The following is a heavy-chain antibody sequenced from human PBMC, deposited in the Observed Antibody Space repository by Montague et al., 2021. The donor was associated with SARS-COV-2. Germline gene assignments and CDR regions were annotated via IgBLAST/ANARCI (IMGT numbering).Heavy chain of an antibody. Sequence: PALVKPTQTLTLTCTFSGFSLSTSGMCVSWIRQPPGKALEWLARXDWDDDKYYSTSLKTRLTISKDTSKNQVVLTMTNMDPVDTATYYCARMTVAGIPFDYWGQGTLVTVSS. CDR1: GFSLSTSGMC. J-gene: IGHJ4*02. D-gene: IGHD6-19*01. V-gene: IGHV2-70*11. CDR2: XDWDDDK. CDR3: ARMTVAGIPFDY.